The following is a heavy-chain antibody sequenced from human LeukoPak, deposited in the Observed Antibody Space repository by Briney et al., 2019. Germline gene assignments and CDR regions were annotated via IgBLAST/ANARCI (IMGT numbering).Heavy chain of an antibody. J-gene: IGHJ6*03. CDR3: ARVYNSHYYYMDV. V-gene: IGHV1-18*01. CDR2: IATCNGKT. D-gene: IGHD1-20*01. CDR1: GYTFDIYG. Sequence: ASVKVSCKASGYTFDIYGIAWVRQAPGQGLEWMGWIATCNGKTDYAQNLQGRVTMTTDLSTGTAYMELRSLRSDDTAVYYCARVYNSHYYYMDVWGKGTPVTVSS.